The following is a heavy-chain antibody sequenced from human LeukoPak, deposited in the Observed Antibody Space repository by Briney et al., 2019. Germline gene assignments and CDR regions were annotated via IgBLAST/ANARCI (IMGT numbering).Heavy chain of an antibody. V-gene: IGHV3-30*02. Sequence: PGGSPRLSCVAPGFTSFTYSMNWVPAAPGEGGGRGAVIRYDGSNKYYADSVKGRFTSSRDNSKNTLYLQMNSLRAEDTAVYYCAKDMGIAAGVDYWGQGTLVTVSS. CDR3: AKDMGIAAGVDY. D-gene: IGHD6-13*01. J-gene: IGHJ4*02. CDR2: IRYDGSNK. CDR1: GFTSFTYS.